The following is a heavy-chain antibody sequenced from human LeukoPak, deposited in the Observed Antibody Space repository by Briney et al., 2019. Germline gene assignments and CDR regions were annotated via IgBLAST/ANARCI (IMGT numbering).Heavy chain of an antibody. CDR1: GYSFITYW. CDR3: ARWRCRGCRCYSVWGF. V-gene: IGHV5-10-1*01. D-gene: IGHD2-15*01. J-gene: IGHJ4*02. Sequence: HGESLRISWKGSGYSFITYWISWVRQMPGKGLEWMGMIDPSDSYTNYSPSFQGHVTISSDKSISTAYLEWRSLKASDTAIYYCARWRCRGCRCYSVWGFWGRGTLVTVSS. CDR2: IDPSDSYT.